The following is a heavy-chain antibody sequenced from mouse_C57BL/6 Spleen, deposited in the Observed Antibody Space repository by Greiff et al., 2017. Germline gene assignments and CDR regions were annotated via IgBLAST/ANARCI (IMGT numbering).Heavy chain of an antibody. CDR2: IDPSDSYT. Sequence: QVQLQQPGAELVMPGASVKLSCKASGYTFTSYWMHWVKQRPGQGLEWIGEIDPSDSYTNYNQKFKGKSTLTVDKSSSTAYMQLSSLTSEDSAVYYCARGEDYAMDYWGQGTSGTVSS. CDR1: GYTFTSYW. CDR3: ARGEDYAMDY. J-gene: IGHJ4*01. V-gene: IGHV1-69*01.